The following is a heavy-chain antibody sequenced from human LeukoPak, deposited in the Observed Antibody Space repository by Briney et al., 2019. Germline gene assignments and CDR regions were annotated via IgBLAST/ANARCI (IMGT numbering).Heavy chain of an antibody. V-gene: IGHV4-59*11. CDR1: SGSIDSHY. J-gene: IGHJ3*02. CDR3: ARDKFLGGDYFRAFDI. CDR2: IYYSGGT. Sequence: SSETLSLTCTVSSGSIDSHYWSWIRQPPGKALEWIGYIYYSGGTDYNPSLKSRVTISLGTSKKQFSLKLRSETAADTAVYYCARDKFLGGDYFRAFDIWGQGTMVTVSS. D-gene: IGHD4-17*01.